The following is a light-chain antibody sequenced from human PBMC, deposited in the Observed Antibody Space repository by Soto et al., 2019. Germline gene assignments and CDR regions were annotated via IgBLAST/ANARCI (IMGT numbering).Light chain of an antibody. CDR2: GAS. Sequence: EIVMPQSPATLSVSPGERATLACRASQSGSSNLAWYQQKPGQAPRRLIYGASTRATGIPARFSGSGSGTVFTLTISSLQSEDFAVYYCQHYNNWPPLTFGGGTKVEIK. V-gene: IGKV3-15*01. J-gene: IGKJ4*01. CDR1: QSGSSN. CDR3: QHYNNWPPLT.